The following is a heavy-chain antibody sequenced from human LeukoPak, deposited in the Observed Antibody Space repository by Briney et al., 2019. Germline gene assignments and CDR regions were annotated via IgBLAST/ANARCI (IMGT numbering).Heavy chain of an antibody. D-gene: IGHD3-10*01. CDR3: AREYGSGSLAYYYYYMDV. CDR1: GGSISSGGYY. V-gene: IGHV4-31*03. Sequence: SETLSLTCTVSGGSISSGGYYRSWIRQHPGKGLEWIGYIYYSGSTYYNPSLKSRVTISVDTSKNQFSLKLSSVTAADTAVYYCAREYGSGSLAYYYYYMDVWGKGTTVTVSS. CDR2: IYYSGST. J-gene: IGHJ6*03.